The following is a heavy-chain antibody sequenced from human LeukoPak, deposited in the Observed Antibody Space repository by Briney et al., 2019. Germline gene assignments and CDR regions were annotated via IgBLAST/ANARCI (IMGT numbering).Heavy chain of an antibody. D-gene: IGHD2-2*01. Sequence: SETLSLTCTVSGCSISSGGYYWSWIRQHPGKGLEWIGYIYYSGSTYYNPSLKSRVTISVDTSKNQFSLKLSSVTAADTAVYYCARGLFVVVPAAPDMDVWGKGTTVTVSS. CDR3: ARGLFVVVPAAPDMDV. J-gene: IGHJ6*03. CDR2: IYYSGST. CDR1: GCSISSGGYY. V-gene: IGHV4-31*03.